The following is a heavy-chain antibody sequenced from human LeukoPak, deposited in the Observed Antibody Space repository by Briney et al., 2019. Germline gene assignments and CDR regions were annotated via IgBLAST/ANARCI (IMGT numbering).Heavy chain of an antibody. J-gene: IGHJ4*02. D-gene: IGHD4-17*01. CDR1: GGSFSGYY. Sequence: SETLSLTCAVYGGSFSGYYWSWLRQPPGKGLEWIGEINHSGSTNYNPSLTSRVTISVDTSKNQFSLKLSSVTAADTAVYYCARSSTVTRGFDYWGQGTLVTVSS. CDR2: INHSGST. V-gene: IGHV4-34*01. CDR3: ARSSTVTRGFDY.